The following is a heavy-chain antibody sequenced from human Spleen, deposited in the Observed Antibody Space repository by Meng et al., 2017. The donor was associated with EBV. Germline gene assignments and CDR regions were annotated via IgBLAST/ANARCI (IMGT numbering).Heavy chain of an antibody. J-gene: IGHJ4*02. CDR3: SRDLMGPYDC. D-gene: IGHD1-26*01. CDR2: ITPDGGRT. Sequence: EVQWVESGGDLVQPGGSLRLTCVASGFSFSTYWMHWVRQVPGKGLLWVSRITPDGGRTDYADSVKGRFTISRDNAKNILSLQMSSLGAEDTAVYFCSRDLMGPYDCWGQGTLVTVSS. CDR1: GFSFSTYW. V-gene: IGHV3-74*01.